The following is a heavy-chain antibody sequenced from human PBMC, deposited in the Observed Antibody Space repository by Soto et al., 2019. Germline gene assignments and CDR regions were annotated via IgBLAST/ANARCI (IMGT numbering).Heavy chain of an antibody. CDR3: ARFRYGTGSPDF. Sequence: QVHLVQSGAEVKKPGASVKVSCKASGYTLTTYGMSWVRQAPGQGLEWMGWISTYNGNTNYAQKVQGRVTMTRATSTSTAYMELRNLRSDDTAVYFCARFRYGTGSPDFWGQGTLVTVSS. CDR1: GYTLTTYG. CDR2: ISTYNGNT. J-gene: IGHJ4*02. D-gene: IGHD3-10*01. V-gene: IGHV1-18*01.